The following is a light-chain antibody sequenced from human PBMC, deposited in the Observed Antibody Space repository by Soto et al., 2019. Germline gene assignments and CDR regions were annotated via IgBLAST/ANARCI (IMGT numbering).Light chain of an antibody. V-gene: IGKV3-15*01. CDR1: QSVSNN. Sequence: EIVMTQSPATLSVSPGERATLSCRASQSVSNNLAWYQKKPGQAPRLLIYGASARATGIPARFSGSGSGTEFTLTITSPKSEDFASYYCQQYNNCWTFGQGARVDIK. CDR3: QQYNNCWT. J-gene: IGKJ1*01. CDR2: GAS.